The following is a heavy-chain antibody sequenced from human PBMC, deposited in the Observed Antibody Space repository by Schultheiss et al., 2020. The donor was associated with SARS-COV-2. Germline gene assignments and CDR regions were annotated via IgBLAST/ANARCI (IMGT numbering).Heavy chain of an antibody. V-gene: IGHV3-30*03. CDR3: VRALFGYYFDY. J-gene: IGHJ4*02. Sequence: GGSLRLSCAASGFTFSSYGMHWVRQAPGKGLEWVAVISYDGSNKYYADSVKGRFTISRDNSKNTLYLQMNSLRAEDTAVYYCVRALFGYYFDYWGQGTLVTVSS. CDR1: GFTFSSYG. CDR2: ISYDGSNK. D-gene: IGHD3-3*01.